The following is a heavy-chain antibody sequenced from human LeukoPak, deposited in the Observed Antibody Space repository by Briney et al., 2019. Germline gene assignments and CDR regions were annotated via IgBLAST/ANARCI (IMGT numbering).Heavy chain of an antibody. J-gene: IGHJ4*02. Sequence: SETLSLTCSVSGDSLSSSHTYYWGWIRQPPGKGLEWIGSSYFRGSTYSSPSLRSRVVISVDTSKNQFSLKLNPVTAADTAVYYCGSSHSSSWYDWWGQGTLVTVTS. CDR2: SYFRGST. CDR3: GSSHSSSWYDW. V-gene: IGHV4-39*07. CDR1: GDSLSSSHTYY. D-gene: IGHD6-13*01.